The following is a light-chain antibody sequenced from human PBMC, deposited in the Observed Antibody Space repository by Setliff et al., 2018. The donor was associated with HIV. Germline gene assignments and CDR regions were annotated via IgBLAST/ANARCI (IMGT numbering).Light chain of an antibody. V-gene: IGLV2-14*03. Sequence: QSVLTQPASVSGSPGQSITISYSGTNSDIGSHDYVSWYQQHPGKAPKLIIFSVTYRPSGVSDRFSGSKSGNTASLTISGLQPEDEADYYCASHRDTNTLEVFGTGTKVTVL. CDR3: ASHRDTNTLEV. CDR2: SVT. CDR1: NSDIGSHDY. J-gene: IGLJ1*01.